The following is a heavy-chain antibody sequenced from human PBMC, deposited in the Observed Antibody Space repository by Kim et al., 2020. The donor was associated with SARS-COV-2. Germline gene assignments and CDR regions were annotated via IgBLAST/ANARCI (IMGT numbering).Heavy chain of an antibody. Sequence: SETLSLTCAVYGGSFSGYYWSWIRQPPGKGLEWIGEINHSGSTNYNPSLKSRVSISVDTSKNQFSLKLSSVTAADTAVYYCSRGGDSFSWYGAHWYFDL. D-gene: IGHD6-13*01. CDR3: SRGGDSFSWYGAHWYFDL. V-gene: IGHV4-34*01. CDR2: INHSGST. J-gene: IGHJ2*01. CDR1: GGSFSGYY.